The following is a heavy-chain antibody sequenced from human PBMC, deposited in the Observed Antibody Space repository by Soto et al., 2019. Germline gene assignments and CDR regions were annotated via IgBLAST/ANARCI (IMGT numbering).Heavy chain of an antibody. CDR1: GGSIVNSSFY. J-gene: IGHJ6*02. D-gene: IGHD2-2*01. V-gene: IGHV4-39*07. CDR3: ARDPLLKPYCSSTSCYGDYYYGMDV. Sequence: SETLSLTCTVSGGSIVNSSFYWGWIRQPPGKGLEWIATSYYSGTTYHNPSLKSRVTMSVDTSKNQFSLKLSSVTAADTAVYYCARDPLLKPYCSSTSCYGDYYYGMDVWGQGTTVTVSS. CDR2: SYYSGTT.